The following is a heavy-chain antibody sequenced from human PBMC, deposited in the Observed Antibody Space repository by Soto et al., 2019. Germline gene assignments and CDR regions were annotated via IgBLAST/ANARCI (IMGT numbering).Heavy chain of an antibody. Sequence: PGGSLRLSCAASGFTFSSYSMNWVRQAPGKGLDWISYISASTSSIYYADSVQGRFTISRDNAKNSLYLQMNSLRAEDSAIYYCVRGNYEKRIDYWGQGTLVTVSS. CDR3: VRGNYEKRIDY. CDR1: GFTFSSYS. J-gene: IGHJ4*02. CDR2: ISASTSSI. V-gene: IGHV3-48*01. D-gene: IGHD3-22*01.